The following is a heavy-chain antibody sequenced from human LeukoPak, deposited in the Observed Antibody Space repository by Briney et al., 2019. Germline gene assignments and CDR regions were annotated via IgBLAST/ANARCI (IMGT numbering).Heavy chain of an antibody. D-gene: IGHD3-9*01. CDR3: ARERDILTGPSDY. CDR1: GFTFSSYS. J-gene: IGHJ4*02. V-gene: IGHV3-21*01. CDR2: ISSSSSYI. Sequence: GGSLRLSCAASGFTFSSYSMNWVRQAPGKGLEWVSSISSSSSYIYYADSVKGRFTISRDNAKNSLYLQMNSLRAEDTAVYYCARERDILTGPSDYWGQGTLVTVSS.